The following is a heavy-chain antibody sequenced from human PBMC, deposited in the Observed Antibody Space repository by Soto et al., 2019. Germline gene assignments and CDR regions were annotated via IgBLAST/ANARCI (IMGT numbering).Heavy chain of an antibody. J-gene: IGHJ4*02. CDR1: GYTFTSYG. D-gene: IGHD5-12*01. CDR2: ISAYNGNT. Sequence: QVPLVQSGAEVKKPGASVKVSCKASGYTFTSYGISWVRQAPGQGLEWMGWISAYNGNTNYAQKLQGRVTMTTDTSTSTAYMELRSLRSDDTAVYYCARDAPRGSGYDSPYFDYWGQGTLVTVSS. CDR3: ARDAPRGSGYDSPYFDY. V-gene: IGHV1-18*01.